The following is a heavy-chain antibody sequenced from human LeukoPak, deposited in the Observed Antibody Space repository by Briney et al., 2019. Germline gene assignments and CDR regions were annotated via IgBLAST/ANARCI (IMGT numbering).Heavy chain of an antibody. CDR2: LKSYGSHT. D-gene: IGHD2-2*01. CDR1: GFSISDYW. J-gene: IGHJ3*02. Sequence: SGGSLRLSCAASGFSISDYWMHYVRQAPGKGPIWFSRLKSYGSHTAYADSVKGRFTISRDNAKNTLSLQMNSLRAEDTAVYYCAREGVACVSSSCYVVAFDIWGLGTMVTVSS. CDR3: AREGVACVSSSCYVVAFDI. V-gene: IGHV3-74*01.